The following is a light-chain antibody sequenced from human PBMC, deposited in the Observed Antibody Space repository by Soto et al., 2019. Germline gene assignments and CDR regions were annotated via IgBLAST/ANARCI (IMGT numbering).Light chain of an antibody. Sequence: EILMTQSQATLSFSPGERATLSCRASQGISSNVAWYQQKPGQAPRLLIYGASTRVTGVPARFSGGGSGTAFTLTISSLQSEDFAVYFCQQYKDWSPYTFGQGTKLEIK. CDR2: GAS. CDR1: QGISSN. J-gene: IGKJ2*01. V-gene: IGKV3-15*01. CDR3: QQYKDWSPYT.